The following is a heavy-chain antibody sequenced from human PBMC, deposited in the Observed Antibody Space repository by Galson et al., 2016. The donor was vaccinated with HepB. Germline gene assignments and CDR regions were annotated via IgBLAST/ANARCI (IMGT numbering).Heavy chain of an antibody. CDR3: ARLAYDAFDL. CDR1: GFAFSTAY. Sequence: SLRLSCAASGFAFSTAYVIWVRQAPGKGLEWISYISSSGNTIYYADSVKGRFTISRDNAEKSLFLQMNSLRVEDTAVYYCARLAYDAFDLWGQGTMVTVSS. V-gene: IGHV3-11*04. J-gene: IGHJ3*01. CDR2: ISSSGNTI. D-gene: IGHD6-13*01.